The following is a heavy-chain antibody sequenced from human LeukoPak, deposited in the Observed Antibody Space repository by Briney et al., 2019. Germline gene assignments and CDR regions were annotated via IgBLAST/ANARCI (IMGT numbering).Heavy chain of an antibody. V-gene: IGHV3-20*04. Sequence: GGSLRLSCAASGFTFDDYGMSWVRQAPGKGLGWVSGINWYCGSPVYADSVKCRFTISRDNAKNSLYLQMNSLRAEDTALYYCARAGTAMVNDYFDYWGQGTLVTVSS. CDR1: GFTFDDYG. CDR3: ARAGTAMVNDYFDY. CDR2: INWYCGSP. J-gene: IGHJ4*02. D-gene: IGHD5-18*01.